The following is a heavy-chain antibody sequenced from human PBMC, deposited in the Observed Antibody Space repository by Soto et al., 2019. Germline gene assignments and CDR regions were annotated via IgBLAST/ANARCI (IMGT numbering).Heavy chain of an antibody. CDR3: ARRRGYCSGGSCYSGNWFDP. CDR2: IIPIFGTA. V-gene: IGHV1-69*13. Sequence: GASVKVSCKASGGTFSSYAISWARQAPGQGLEWMGGIIPIFGTANYAQKFQGRVTITADESTSTAYMELSSLRSEDTAVYYCARRRGYCSGGSCYSGNWFDPWGQGTLVTVSS. J-gene: IGHJ5*02. D-gene: IGHD2-15*01. CDR1: GGTFSSYA.